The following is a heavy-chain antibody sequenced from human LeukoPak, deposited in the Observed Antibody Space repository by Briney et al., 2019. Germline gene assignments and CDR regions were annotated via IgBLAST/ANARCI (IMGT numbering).Heavy chain of an antibody. CDR2: ISYDGSNK. J-gene: IGHJ4*02. V-gene: IGHV3-30-3*01. CDR3: ARDRVDRITMIVVVRGNDY. CDR1: GFTFSSYA. D-gene: IGHD3-22*01. Sequence: PGGSLRLSCAASGFTFSSYAMHWVRQAPGKGLEWVAVISYDGSNKYYADSVKGRFTISRDNSKNMLYLQMNSLRAEDTAVYYCARDRVDRITMIVVVRGNDYWGQGTLVTVSS.